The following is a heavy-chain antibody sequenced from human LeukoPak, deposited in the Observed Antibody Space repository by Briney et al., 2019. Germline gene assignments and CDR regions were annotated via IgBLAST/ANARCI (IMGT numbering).Heavy chain of an antibody. CDR2: VSWNGVST. Sequence: PGGSLRLSCVASGFTFDDYGMNWVRQAPGKGLEWVSGVSWNGVSTNYAESVKGRFTISRDNAKNSLYLQMNSLRVEDTAFYYCARNRKDRTGTPSGDGGYWGQGTLVTVSS. D-gene: IGHD1-1*01. J-gene: IGHJ4*02. V-gene: IGHV3-20*04. CDR1: GFTFDDYG. CDR3: ARNRKDRTGTPSGDGGY.